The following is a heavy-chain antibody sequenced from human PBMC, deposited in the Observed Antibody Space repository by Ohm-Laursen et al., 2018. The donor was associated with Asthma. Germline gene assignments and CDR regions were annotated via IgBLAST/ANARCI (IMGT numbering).Heavy chain of an antibody. CDR2: VISVFRTT. D-gene: IGHD2-15*01. J-gene: IGHJ4*02. CDR1: GGIFSNYV. CDR3: GRKQRTYIENTCKSLDF. Sequence: SSVKVSCKSHGGIFSNYVIGWVRQAPGQGLEWMGGVISVFRTTDYAQKFQGRVTITADESTVTAYMELTSLRTDDTALYYCGRKQRTYIENTCKSLDFWGQGTLVTVSS. V-gene: IGHV1-69*01.